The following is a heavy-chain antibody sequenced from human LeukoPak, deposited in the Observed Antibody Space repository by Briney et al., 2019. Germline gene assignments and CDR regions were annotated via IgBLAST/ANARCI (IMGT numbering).Heavy chain of an antibody. J-gene: IGHJ3*02. V-gene: IGHV4-4*07. D-gene: IGHD6-13*01. Sequence: SETLSLTCTVSGGSISSYYWSWIWQPAGKGLEWIGRIYTSGSANYNPSLKSRVTMSVDTSKNQFSLKLSSVTAADTAVYYCARVLAAALATDAFDIWGQGTMVTVSS. CDR1: GGSISSYY. CDR3: ARVLAAALATDAFDI. CDR2: IYTSGSA.